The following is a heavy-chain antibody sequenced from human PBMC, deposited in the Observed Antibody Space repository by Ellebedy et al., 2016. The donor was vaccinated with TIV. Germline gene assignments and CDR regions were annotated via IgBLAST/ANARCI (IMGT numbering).Heavy chain of an antibody. D-gene: IGHD1-26*01. CDR3: ARVARAIDGYFDF. CDR1: GGFISSYH. CDR2: IFNSGDT. Sequence: MPSETLSLTCSVSGGFISSYHWGWIRQPPGKGLEWVGYIFNSGDTSYNPSLQGRATISVDTSKKQFSLKLTSVTAADTATYYCARVARAIDGYFDFWGRGTLATVSS. V-gene: IGHV4-59*01. J-gene: IGHJ2*01.